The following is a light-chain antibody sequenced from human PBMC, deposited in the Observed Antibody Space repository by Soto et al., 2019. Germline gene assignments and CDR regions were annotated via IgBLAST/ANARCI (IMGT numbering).Light chain of an antibody. CDR2: VAS. J-gene: IGKJ5*01. CDR1: QSVTSRY. Sequence: EIVLTQSPGTLSLSPGERATLSCRPSQSVTSRYLAWNQQKPGPAPRLLIYVASTRATGIPARFSGSGSGTEFTLTISSLQSEDFAVYYCQQYNNWPPITFGQGTRLEIK. V-gene: IGKV3-15*01. CDR3: QQYNNWPPIT.